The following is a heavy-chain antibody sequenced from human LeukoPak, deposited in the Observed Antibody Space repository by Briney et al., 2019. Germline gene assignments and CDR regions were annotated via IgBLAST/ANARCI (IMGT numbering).Heavy chain of an antibody. CDR3: ARESPTLGRMKDTYYDYVWGSYRYEDAFDI. J-gene: IGHJ3*02. Sequence: SETLSLTCTVSGGSISSSSYYWGWIRQPPGKGLERIGSIYYSGSTYYNPSLKSRVTISVDTSKNQFSLKLSSVTAADTAVYYCARESPTLGRMKDTYYDYVWGSYRYEDAFDIWGQGTMVTVSS. CDR2: IYYSGST. V-gene: IGHV4-39*07. CDR1: GGSISSSSYY. D-gene: IGHD3-16*02.